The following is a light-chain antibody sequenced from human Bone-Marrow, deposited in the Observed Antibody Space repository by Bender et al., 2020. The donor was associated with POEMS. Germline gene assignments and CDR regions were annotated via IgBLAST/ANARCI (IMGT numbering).Light chain of an antibody. CDR2: SNY. Sequence: QSVLTQPPSASGTPGQSVIISCSGTDSNFGGNNVTWYQHLPGTAPRLVVYSNYQRPSGVPAPFSGSKSGTSASLTMRYLQSEDEVDYYYSSWDDSLNGWVFGGRTNLTVL. CDR3: SSWDDSLNGWV. V-gene: IGLV1-44*01. CDR1: DSNFGGNN. J-gene: IGLJ3*02.